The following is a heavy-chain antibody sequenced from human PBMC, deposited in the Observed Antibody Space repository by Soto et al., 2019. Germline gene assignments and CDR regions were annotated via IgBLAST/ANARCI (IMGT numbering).Heavy chain of an antibody. J-gene: IGHJ2*01. D-gene: IGHD4-17*01. CDR1: GGSFSGYY. CDR3: ARNSDYGSYFDL. V-gene: IGHV4-34*11. Sequence: SETLSLTCAVYGGSFSGYYWSWIRQPPGKALEWVAFVHYSGTTNYNPSLESRVFISVDTSKNQFSLKVTSVTAADTAVYFCARNSDYGSYFDLWGRGTLVTVSS. CDR2: VHYSGTT.